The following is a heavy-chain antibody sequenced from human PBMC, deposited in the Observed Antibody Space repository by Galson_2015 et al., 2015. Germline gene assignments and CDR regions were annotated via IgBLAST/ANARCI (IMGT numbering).Heavy chain of an antibody. D-gene: IGHD6-13*01. J-gene: IGHJ4*02. Sequence: QSGAEVKKPGESLKISCKGSGYSFTNYWIGWVRQMPGKGLEWMGIIYPGDSDTRYSPSFQGQVTISADKSISIAYLQWSSVKASDTAIYYCARDRAEAGTGYYFAYWGQGTLVTVSS. CDR2: IYPGDSDT. CDR3: ARDRAEAGTGYYFAY. CDR1: GYSFTNYW. V-gene: IGHV5-51*01.